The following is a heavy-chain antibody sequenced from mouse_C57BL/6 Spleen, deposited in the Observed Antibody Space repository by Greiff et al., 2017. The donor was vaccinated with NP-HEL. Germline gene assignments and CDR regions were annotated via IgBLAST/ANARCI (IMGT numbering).Heavy chain of an antibody. J-gene: IGHJ1*03. V-gene: IGHV3-6*01. CDR3: ARDYYGSSYVRYFDV. Sequence: ESGPGLVKPSQSLSLTCSVTGYSITSGYYWNWIRQFPGNKLEWMGYISYDGSNNYNPSLKNRISITRDPSKNQFFLKLNSVTTEDTATYYCARDYYGSSYVRYFDVWGTGTTVTVSS. D-gene: IGHD1-1*01. CDR2: ISYDGSN. CDR1: GYSITSGYY.